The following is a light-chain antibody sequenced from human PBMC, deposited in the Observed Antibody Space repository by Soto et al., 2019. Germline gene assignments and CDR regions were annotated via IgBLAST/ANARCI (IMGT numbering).Light chain of an antibody. J-gene: IGKJ5*01. Sequence: EIVLTQSPATLSLSPGERATLSCRASQSVSSYLAWYQQKPGQAPRLLIYDASNRATGIPARFSGSGSGTDFTLTISSLEPEDFAVYYCQQRSNWPPPITFGQGTLLETK. CDR2: DAS. CDR1: QSVSSY. V-gene: IGKV3-11*01. CDR3: QQRSNWPPPIT.